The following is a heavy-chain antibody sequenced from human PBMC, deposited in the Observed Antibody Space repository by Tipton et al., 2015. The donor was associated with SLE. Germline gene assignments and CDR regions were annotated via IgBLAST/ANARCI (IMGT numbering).Heavy chain of an antibody. J-gene: IGHJ4*02. CDR1: GGSFSGYY. CDR2: INHSGST. D-gene: IGHD5-24*01. V-gene: IGHV4-34*01. Sequence: TLSLTCAVYGGSFSGYYWSWIRQPPGKGLAWIGEINHSGSTNYNPSLKSRVTISVDTSKNQFSLKLGSVTAADTAVYFCARDGYNSNYWGQGTLVTVSS. CDR3: ARDGYNSNY.